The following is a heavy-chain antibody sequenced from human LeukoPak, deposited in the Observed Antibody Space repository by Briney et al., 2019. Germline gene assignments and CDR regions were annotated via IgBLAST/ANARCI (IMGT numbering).Heavy chain of an antibody. V-gene: IGHV3-30*18. J-gene: IGHJ4*02. CDR1: GFTFSSYG. D-gene: IGHD6-13*01. Sequence: GSLRLSCAASGFTFSSYGMHWVRQAPGKGLEWVAVISYDGSNKYCADSVKGRFTISRDNSKNTLYLQMNSLRAEDTAVYYCAKGYSSSWYVFDYWGQGTLVTVSS. CDR3: AKGYSSSWYVFDY. CDR2: ISYDGSNK.